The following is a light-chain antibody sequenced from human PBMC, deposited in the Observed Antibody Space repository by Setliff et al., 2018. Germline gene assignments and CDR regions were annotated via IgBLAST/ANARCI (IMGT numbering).Light chain of an antibody. V-gene: IGLV1-40*01. J-gene: IGLJ1*01. CDR3: QSYDSSLSGSDV. CDR2: GNS. Sequence: QSVLTQPPSVSEAPGQRVTISCTGSSSNIGAGYDVHWYQQLPGTAPKLLIYGNSNRPSGVPDRFSGSKSGTSASLAITGHQAEDEADYYCQSYDSSLSGSDVFGTGTKVTVL. CDR1: SSNIGAGYD.